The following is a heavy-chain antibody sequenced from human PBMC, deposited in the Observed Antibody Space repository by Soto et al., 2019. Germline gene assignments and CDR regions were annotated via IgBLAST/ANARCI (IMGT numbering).Heavy chain of an antibody. CDR2: INHSGST. D-gene: IGHD1-1*01. CDR1: GGSFSGYY. CDR3: ARDNFYAFDS. J-gene: IGHJ3*02. Sequence: SETLSLTCAVYGGSFSGYYWSWIRQPPGKGLEWIGEINHSGSTNYNPSLKSRVTISVDTSKNQFSLKLSSVTAADTAVYYCARDNFYAFDSWGQGTMVTVSS. V-gene: IGHV4-34*01.